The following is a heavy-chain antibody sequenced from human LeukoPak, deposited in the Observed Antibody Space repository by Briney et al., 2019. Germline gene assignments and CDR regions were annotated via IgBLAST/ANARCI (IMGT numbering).Heavy chain of an antibody. Sequence: TGGSLRLSCAASGFIFSTYYMNWVRQAPGKGLEWVSIIYTGGTTYYADSVKGRFTISRDNSKNTLYLQMNSLRDEDTAVYYCAKDSGWILFDDWGQGTLVTVSS. V-gene: IGHV3-53*01. CDR3: AKDSGWILFDD. CDR1: GFIFSTYY. CDR2: IYTGGTT. J-gene: IGHJ4*02. D-gene: IGHD2-2*03.